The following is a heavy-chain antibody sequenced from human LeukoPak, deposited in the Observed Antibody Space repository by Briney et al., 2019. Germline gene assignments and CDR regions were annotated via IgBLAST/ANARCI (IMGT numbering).Heavy chain of an antibody. Sequence: SSETLSLTCTVSGGSISSSSYYWGWIRQPPGKGLEWIGSIYYSGSTYYNPSLKSRVTISVDTSKNQFSLKLSSVTAADTAVYYCARENIQRYCSGGSCYSPNWFDPWGQGTLVTVSS. J-gene: IGHJ5*02. D-gene: IGHD2-15*01. CDR3: ARENIQRYCSGGSCYSPNWFDP. CDR1: GGSISSSSYY. CDR2: IYYSGST. V-gene: IGHV4-39*07.